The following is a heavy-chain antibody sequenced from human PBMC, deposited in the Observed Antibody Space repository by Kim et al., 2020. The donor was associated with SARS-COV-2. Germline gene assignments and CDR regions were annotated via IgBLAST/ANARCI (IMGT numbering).Heavy chain of an antibody. CDR2: IYYSGST. CDR1: GGSISSSSYY. J-gene: IGHJ4*02. D-gene: IGHD3-10*01. V-gene: IGHV4-39*01. CDR3: ARRRILTGVDY. Sequence: SETLSLTCTVSGGSISSSSYYWGWIRQPPGKGREWIGSIYYSGSTSYNPSLKSRVTISVDTSKNQFSLKLSSVTAADTAVYYCARRRILTGVDYWGQGTL.